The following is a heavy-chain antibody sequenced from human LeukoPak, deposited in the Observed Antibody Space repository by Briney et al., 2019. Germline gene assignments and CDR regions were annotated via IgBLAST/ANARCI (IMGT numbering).Heavy chain of an antibody. V-gene: IGHV3-23*01. CDR2: ISGSGGYT. D-gene: IGHD3-10*01. Sequence: PGGSLRLSYAASGFTFSTYAMSWVRQAPGKGLEWVSAISGSGGYTYYADSVKGRFTISRDNSKNTLYLEMNSLRAEDTAVYYCAKEVYYYGSGSYYSANYIDYWGQGTLVTVSS. CDR3: AKEVYYYGSGSYYSANYIDY. J-gene: IGHJ4*02. CDR1: GFTFSTYA.